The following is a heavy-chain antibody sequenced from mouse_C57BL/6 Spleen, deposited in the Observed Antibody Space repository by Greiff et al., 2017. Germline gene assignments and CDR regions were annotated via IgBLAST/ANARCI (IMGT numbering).Heavy chain of an antibody. J-gene: IGHJ4*01. Sequence: QVQLQQPGAELVKPGASVKMSCKASGYTFTSYWITWVKQRPGQGLEWIGDIYPGSGSTNYNETFKSKATLTVDTSSSTAYLQLSSLTSEDSAVYYCARDDGYQGYYYAMEYWGQGTSVTVSA. D-gene: IGHD2-3*01. V-gene: IGHV1-55*01. CDR2: IYPGSGST. CDR1: GYTFTSYW. CDR3: ARDDGYQGYYYAMEY.